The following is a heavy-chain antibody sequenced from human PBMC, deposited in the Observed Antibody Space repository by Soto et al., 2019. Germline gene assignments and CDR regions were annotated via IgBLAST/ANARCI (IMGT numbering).Heavy chain of an antibody. V-gene: IGHV3-74*01. CDR2: IKDDGSST. CDR1: GFTFSTYW. Sequence: GGSLRLSCAGSGFTFSTYWMNWVRQAPGKGLVWVSRIKDDGSSTNYADSVKGRFTISRDNAKNTLYLVINSLRVEDTAVYFCTRERFDPWGQGTLVTVSS. J-gene: IGHJ5*02. CDR3: TRERFDP.